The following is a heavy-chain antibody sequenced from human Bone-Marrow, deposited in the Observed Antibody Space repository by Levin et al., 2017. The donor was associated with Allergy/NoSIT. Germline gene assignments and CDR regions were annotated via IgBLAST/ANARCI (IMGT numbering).Heavy chain of an antibody. J-gene: IGHJ3*02. CDR3: VRYCSSTSCLASPASAFDI. CDR2: IHYGGGT. V-gene: IGHV4-61*01. Sequence: SETLSLTCTVSGGSVSSSYYSWSWIRQPPGKGLEWIGDIHYGGGTNYHPSLKSRVTISVDTSQNQFSLKLSSVTAADTALYYAVRYCSSTSCLASPASAFDIWGPGTMVTVSP. D-gene: IGHD2-2*01. CDR1: GGSVSSSYYS.